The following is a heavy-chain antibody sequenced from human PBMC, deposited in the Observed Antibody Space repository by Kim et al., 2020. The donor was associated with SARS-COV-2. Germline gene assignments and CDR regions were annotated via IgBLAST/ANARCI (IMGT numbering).Heavy chain of an antibody. CDR2: ER. D-gene: IGHD3-10*01. J-gene: IGHJ4*02. CDR3: ARGSGSYYIH. Sequence: ERNYVDPVKGRFTISRDNAKNSLYLQMDSLRVEDTAVYYCARGSGSYYIHWGQGTLVTVSS. V-gene: IGHV3-7*01.